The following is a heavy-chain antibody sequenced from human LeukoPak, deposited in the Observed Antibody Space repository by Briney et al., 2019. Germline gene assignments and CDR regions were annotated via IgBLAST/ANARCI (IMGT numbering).Heavy chain of an antibody. CDR1: GGSVSSGSYY. J-gene: IGHJ4*02. Sequence: ETLSLTCTVSGGSVSSGSYYWSWIRQPPGKGLEWVSSISSSSSYIYYADSVKGRFTISRDNAKNSLYLQMNSLRAEDTAVYYCARDICSGGSRYFDYWGQGTLVTVSS. CDR2: ISSSSSYI. CDR3: ARDICSGGSRYFDY. D-gene: IGHD2-15*01. V-gene: IGHV3-21*01.